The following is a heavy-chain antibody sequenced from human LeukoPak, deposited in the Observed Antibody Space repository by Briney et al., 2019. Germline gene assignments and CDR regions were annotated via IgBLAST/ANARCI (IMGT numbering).Heavy chain of an antibody. CDR3: AKGGWYPDC. CDR1: GFTFSSYS. D-gene: IGHD6-19*01. V-gene: IGHV3-23*01. J-gene: IGHJ4*02. Sequence: GGSLRLSCAASGFTFSSYSMSWVRQVPGKGLEWVSVIGSGGSGGTSYADSVRGRFTMSRDNSKNTLFLQMNSLRAEDTAVYYCAKGGWYPDCWGRGTLVTVSS. CDR2: IGSGGSGGT.